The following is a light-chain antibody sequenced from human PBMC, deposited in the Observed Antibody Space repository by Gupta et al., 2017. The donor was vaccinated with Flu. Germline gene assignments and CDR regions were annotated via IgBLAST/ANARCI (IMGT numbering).Light chain of an antibody. CDR1: SSDIGGTDL. CDR3: SSYSNSLNFDV. Sequence: QSALTQPPSASGSPGQSTTISCTGTSSDIGGTDLVSWFQQHPGKAPKLMIYDVTKRPSGVPDRFSGARSGNTASLTVSGLQAEDEADYYCSSYSNSLNFDVFGTGTRVTVL. J-gene: IGLJ1*01. V-gene: IGLV2-8*01. CDR2: DVT.